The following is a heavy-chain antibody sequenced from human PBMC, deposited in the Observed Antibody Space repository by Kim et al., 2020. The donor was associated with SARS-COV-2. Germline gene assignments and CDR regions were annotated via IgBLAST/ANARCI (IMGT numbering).Heavy chain of an antibody. Sequence: IYAQKFQGRLTMTEDTSTDTAYMELSSLRFEDTAMYYCAIATISPLGMDVWGQGTTVTVSS. D-gene: IGHD3-3*02. CDR3: AIATISPLGMDV. V-gene: IGHV1-24*01. J-gene: IGHJ6*02.